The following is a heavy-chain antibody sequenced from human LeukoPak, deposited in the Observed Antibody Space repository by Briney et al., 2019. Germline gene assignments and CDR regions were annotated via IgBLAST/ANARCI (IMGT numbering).Heavy chain of an antibody. CDR3: ARGRRFGGVIVVPYYFDY. CDR1: GFTFSGYA. V-gene: IGHV3-64*01. Sequence: GGSLRLSCAASGFTFSGYAMHWVHQAPGKGLEYVSAISSNGGSTYYGNSVKGRFTISRDNSKNTLYLQMGSLRAEDMAVYYCARGRRFGGVIVVPYYFDYWGQGTLVTVSS. D-gene: IGHD3-16*02. J-gene: IGHJ4*02. CDR2: ISSNGGST.